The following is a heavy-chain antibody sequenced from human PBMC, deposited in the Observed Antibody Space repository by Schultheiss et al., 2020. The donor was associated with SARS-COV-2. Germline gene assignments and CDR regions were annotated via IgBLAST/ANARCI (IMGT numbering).Heavy chain of an antibody. V-gene: IGHV3-73*01. CDR3: TRNSTSSGWFDP. CDR2: IRSKARNYAT. D-gene: IGHD5-18*01. Sequence: GGSLRLSCVTSGFSFSGSGIYWVRQASGKGLEWVGRIRSKARNYATTYAASVKGRFIISRDESRNTSYLQMNSLKNEDTAVYYCTRNSTSSGWFDPWGQGTLVTVSS. J-gene: IGHJ5*02. CDR1: GFSFSGSG.